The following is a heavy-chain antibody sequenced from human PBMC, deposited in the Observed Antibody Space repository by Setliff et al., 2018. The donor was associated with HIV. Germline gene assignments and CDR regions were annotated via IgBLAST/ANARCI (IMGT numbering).Heavy chain of an antibody. V-gene: IGHV3-43*01. CDR1: GFTFDDYT. CDR2: ISWDGDMT. D-gene: IGHD3-3*01. Sequence: GGSLRLSCAASGFTFDDYTMHWVRQAPGKGLEWVSLISWDGDMTYYADSVKGRFTISRDNSKDSLYLQMNSLTTEDTGLYYCARDNLYYNLYDGSPVYGMDVWGQGTTVTVSS. J-gene: IGHJ6*02. CDR3: ARDNLYYNLYDGSPVYGMDV.